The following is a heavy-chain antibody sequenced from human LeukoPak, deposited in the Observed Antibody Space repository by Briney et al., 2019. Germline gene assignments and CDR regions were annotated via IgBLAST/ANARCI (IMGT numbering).Heavy chain of an antibody. CDR3: ARGYSRAAFDI. Sequence: GGSLRLSCVGSGFTFSNYLMNWARQAPGKGLEWVSFNSSTGGTIYYADAVKGRFTVSRDNAKNSLLLQMNSLRAEDTALYYCARGYSRAAFDIWGQGTMVTVSS. J-gene: IGHJ3*02. CDR2: NSSTGGTI. D-gene: IGHD2-15*01. V-gene: IGHV3-48*01. CDR1: GFTFSNYL.